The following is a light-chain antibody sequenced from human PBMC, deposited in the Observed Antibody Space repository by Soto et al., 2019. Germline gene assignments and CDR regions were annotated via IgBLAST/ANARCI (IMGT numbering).Light chain of an antibody. CDR2: DAS. V-gene: IGKV3-11*01. Sequence: EIVLTQSPATLSLSPGERATLSCRASQSVSSYLAWYQQKPGQAPRLLIYDASNRATGIPARFSGSGAGTAVTLPISSIEPEDFAVYYCQQRSNWPPGLTFGGGTKVEIK. CDR3: QQRSNWPPGLT. CDR1: QSVSSY. J-gene: IGKJ4*01.